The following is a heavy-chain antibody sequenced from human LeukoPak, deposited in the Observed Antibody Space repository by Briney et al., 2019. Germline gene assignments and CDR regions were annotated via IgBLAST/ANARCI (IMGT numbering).Heavy chain of an antibody. CDR3: TRERATYDRDDDYVAYFVS. Sequence: ASVSVSCKACGYSLPVYYIQGVRQAPAQALEWMAWITPHCGETNSTHKFQGRVDLSRSTSINTADMELTSLTSGDTAVYYWTRERATYDRDDDYVAYFVSWGQGALVTVSS. CDR2: ITPHCGET. D-gene: IGHD3-16*01. V-gene: IGHV1-2*02. CDR1: GYSLPVYY. J-gene: IGHJ4*02.